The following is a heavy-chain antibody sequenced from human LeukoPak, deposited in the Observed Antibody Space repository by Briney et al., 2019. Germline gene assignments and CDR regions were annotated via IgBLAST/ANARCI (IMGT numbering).Heavy chain of an antibody. CDR2: IYHSGST. CDR3: ARDSDSSGYYYFSYYYMDV. CDR1: GYSISSGYY. D-gene: IGHD3-22*01. J-gene: IGHJ6*03. Sequence: PSETLSLTCTVSGYSISSGYYWGWIRQPPGKGLEWIGSIYHSGSTYYNPSLKSRVTISVDTSKNQFSLKLSSVTAADTAVYYCARDSDSSGYYYFSYYYMDVWGKGTTVTVFS. V-gene: IGHV4-38-2*02.